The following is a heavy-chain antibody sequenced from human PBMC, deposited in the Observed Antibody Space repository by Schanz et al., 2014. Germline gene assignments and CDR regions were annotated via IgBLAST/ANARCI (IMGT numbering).Heavy chain of an antibody. J-gene: IGHJ3*01. CDR1: GFTLSSYG. Sequence: VRLVESGGGVVQPGRSLRLSCAASGFTLSSYGMHWVRQAPGKGLEWVAVISYDGSFKNYADSVRGRITMSRDNSKNTMYLQINNLRADDTAVYYCARELPGVVAFDLWGQGTMVTVSS. CDR3: ARELPGVVAFDL. D-gene: IGHD7-27*01. CDR2: ISYDGSFK. V-gene: IGHV3-33*08.